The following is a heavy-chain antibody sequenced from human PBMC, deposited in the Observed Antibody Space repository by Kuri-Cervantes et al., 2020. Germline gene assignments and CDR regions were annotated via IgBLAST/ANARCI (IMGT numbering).Heavy chain of an antibody. V-gene: IGHV4-34*01. CDR3: ARRAGTTVTTQFDY. D-gene: IGHD4-17*01. CDR2: IYHSGST. J-gene: IGHJ4*02. Sequence: GSLRLSCAVYGGSFSGYYWSWIRQPPGKGLEWIGEIYHSGSTNYNPSLKSRVTISVDKSKNQFSLKLSSVTAADTAVYYCARRAGTTVTTQFDYWGQGTLVTVSS. CDR1: GGSFSGYY.